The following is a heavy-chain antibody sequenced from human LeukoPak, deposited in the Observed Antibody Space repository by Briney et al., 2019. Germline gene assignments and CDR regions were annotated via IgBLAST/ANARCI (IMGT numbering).Heavy chain of an antibody. CDR1: GYTFTSYG. V-gene: IGHV1-18*01. CDR2: ISAYNGNT. J-gene: IGHJ5*02. CDR3: ARVGVAYGSWNWFDP. Sequence: GASVKVSCKASGYTFTSYGISWVRQAPGQGLEWMGWISAYNGNTNYAQKLQGRVTMTTDTSTSTAYMELSSLRSEDTAVYYCARVGVAYGSWNWFDPWGQGTLVTVSS. D-gene: IGHD3-10*01.